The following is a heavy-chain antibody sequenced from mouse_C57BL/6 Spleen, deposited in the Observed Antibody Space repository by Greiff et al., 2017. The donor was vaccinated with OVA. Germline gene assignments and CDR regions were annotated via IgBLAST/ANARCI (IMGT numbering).Heavy chain of an antibody. J-gene: IGHJ4*01. CDR1: GYTFTDYY. D-gene: IGHD1-1*01. V-gene: IGHV1-76*01. CDR3: AREDGSSSMDD. CDR2: IYPGSGNT. Sequence: VQLQQSGAELVRPGASVKLSCKASGYTFTDYYINWVKQRPGQGLEWIARIYPGSGNTYYNEKFKGKATLTAEKSSSTAYMQLSSLTSEDSAVYFCAREDGSSSMDDWGQGTSVTVSS.